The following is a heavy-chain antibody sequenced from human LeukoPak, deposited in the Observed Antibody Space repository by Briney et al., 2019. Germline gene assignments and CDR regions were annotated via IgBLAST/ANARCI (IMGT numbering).Heavy chain of an antibody. CDR3: ARVSFFRWAATRPSYYYYYMDV. V-gene: IGHV4-34*01. CDR2: INHSGST. D-gene: IGHD2-15*01. J-gene: IGHJ6*03. Sequence: PSETLSLTCAVYGGSFSGYYWSWIRQPPGKGLEWIGEINHSGSTNYNPSLKSRVTISVDTSKNQFSLKLSSVTAADMAVYYCARVSFFRWAATRPSYYYYYMDVWGKGTTVTTSS. CDR1: GGSFSGYY.